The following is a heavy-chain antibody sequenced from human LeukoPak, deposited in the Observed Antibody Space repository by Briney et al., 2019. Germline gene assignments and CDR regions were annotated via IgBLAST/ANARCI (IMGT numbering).Heavy chain of an antibody. J-gene: IGHJ4*02. CDR2: IRYDGNNQ. Sequence: GGSLRLSCAASGFTFSSNGMHWVRQAPGKGLEWVAFIRYDGNNQYYADSVKGRFTISRDNSKKTLYLQMNSLRAEDTAVYYCTKEEQQPWFFDYWGQGTLVTVSS. CDR1: GFTFSSNG. D-gene: IGHD5-18*01. V-gene: IGHV3-30*02. CDR3: TKEEQQPWFFDY.